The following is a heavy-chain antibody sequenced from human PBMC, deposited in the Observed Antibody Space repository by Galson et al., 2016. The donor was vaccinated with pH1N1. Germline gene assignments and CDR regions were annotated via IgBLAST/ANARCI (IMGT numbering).Heavy chain of an antibody. CDR3: AREHNFVVVGEGWFYYYGMDV. CDR2: IYTSGIT. D-gene: IGHD2-2*01. CDR1: GDSISSYY. Sequence: ETLSLTCIVSGDSISSYYWSWVRQPAGKGLEWIGRIYTSGITNYNPSLTSRVTMSVDTSKNQFSLKLNSVNAADTAVYYCAREHNFVVVGEGWFYYYGMDVWGQGTTVTVSS. V-gene: IGHV4-4*07. J-gene: IGHJ6*02.